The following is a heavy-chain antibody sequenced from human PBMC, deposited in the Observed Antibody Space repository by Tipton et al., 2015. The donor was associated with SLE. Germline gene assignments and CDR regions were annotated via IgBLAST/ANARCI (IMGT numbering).Heavy chain of an antibody. CDR1: GFTFSSYG. CDR2: IWYDGSNK. J-gene: IGHJ4*02. Sequence: SLRLSCAASGFTFSSYGMHWVRQAPGKGLEWVAVIWYDGSNKYYADSVKGRFTISRDNSKNTLYLQMNSLRAEDTAVYYCAKGMGDSSGWGQGTLVTVSS. CDR3: AKGMGDSSG. D-gene: IGHD6-19*01. V-gene: IGHV3-33*06.